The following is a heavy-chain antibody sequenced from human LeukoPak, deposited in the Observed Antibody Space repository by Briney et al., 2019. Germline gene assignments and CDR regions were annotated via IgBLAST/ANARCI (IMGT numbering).Heavy chain of an antibody. V-gene: IGHV1-2*02. CDR1: GYTFTSYG. J-gene: IGHJ3*02. D-gene: IGHD5-18*01. CDR2: INPNSGGT. Sequence: VASVKVSCKASGYTFTSYGISWVRQAPGQGLEWMGWINPNSGGTNYAQKFQGRVTMTRDTSISTAYMELSRLRSDDTAVYYCSSIPGGYTYGDDAFDIWGQGTMVTVSS. CDR3: SSIPGGYTYGDDAFDI.